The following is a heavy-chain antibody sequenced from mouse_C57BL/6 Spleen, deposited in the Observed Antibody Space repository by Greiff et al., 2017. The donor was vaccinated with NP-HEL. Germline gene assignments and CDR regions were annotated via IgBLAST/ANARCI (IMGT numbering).Heavy chain of an antibody. D-gene: IGHD2-1*01. Sequence: QVQLQQSGAELVRPGSSVKLSCKASGYTFTSYWMHWVKQRPIQGLEWIGNIDPSDSETHYNQKFKDKATLTVDKSSSTAYMQLSSLTSEDSAVYYCARSGDGNSWFAYWGQGTLVTVSA. J-gene: IGHJ3*01. V-gene: IGHV1-52*01. CDR3: ARSGDGNSWFAY. CDR1: GYTFTSYW. CDR2: IDPSDSET.